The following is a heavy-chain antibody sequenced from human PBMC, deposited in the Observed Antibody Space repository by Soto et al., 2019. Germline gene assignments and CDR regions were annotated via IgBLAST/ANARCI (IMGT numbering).Heavy chain of an antibody. Sequence: GGSLRLSCAASGFTFSNYAMSWIRQAPGKGLEWVSYISSSSSYTNYADSVKGRFTISRDNAKNSLYLQMNSLRAEDTAVYYFARTPPPLTYYDGSGYPDYWGQGTLVTVSS. D-gene: IGHD3-22*01. J-gene: IGHJ4*02. CDR1: GFTFSNYA. V-gene: IGHV3-11*03. CDR3: ARTPPPLTYYDGSGYPDY. CDR2: ISSSSSYT.